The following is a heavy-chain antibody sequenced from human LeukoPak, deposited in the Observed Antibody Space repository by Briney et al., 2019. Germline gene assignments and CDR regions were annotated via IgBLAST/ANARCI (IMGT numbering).Heavy chain of an antibody. Sequence: ASVKVSCKASEYTFTGYYIYWVRQAPGQGLEWMGWINPNSGGTNYAQKFQGRVTMTRDTSISTAYMELSRLRSDDTAVFYCARDQEHMYCGGDCYSGFDYWGQGTLVTVSS. CDR2: INPNSGGT. D-gene: IGHD2-21*01. V-gene: IGHV1-2*02. CDR1: EYTFTGYY. J-gene: IGHJ4*02. CDR3: ARDQEHMYCGGDCYSGFDY.